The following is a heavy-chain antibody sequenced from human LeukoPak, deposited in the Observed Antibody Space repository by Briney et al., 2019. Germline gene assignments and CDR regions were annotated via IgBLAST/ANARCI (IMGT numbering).Heavy chain of an antibody. D-gene: IGHD1-26*01. CDR2: ISYDGSNK. CDR1: GFTFSSYA. CDR3: ARDREWELLGPFDY. Sequence: PGGSLRLSCAASGFTFSSYAMHRVRQAPGKGLEWVAVISYDGSNKYYADSVKGRFTISRDNSKNTLYLQMNSLRAEDTAVYYCARDREWELLGPFDYWGQGTLVTVSS. V-gene: IGHV3-30-3*01. J-gene: IGHJ4*02.